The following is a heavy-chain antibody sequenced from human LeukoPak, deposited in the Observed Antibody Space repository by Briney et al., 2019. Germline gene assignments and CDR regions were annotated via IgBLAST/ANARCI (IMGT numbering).Heavy chain of an antibody. CDR1: GFTFSSYS. Sequence: GGSLRLSCAASGFTFSSYSMNWVRQAPGKGLEWVSSISSSSSYIYYADSVKGRFTISRDNANKNSLYLQMNSLGAEDTALYYCAIRGSPMVRNYWGQGTLVTVSS. CDR2: ISSSSSYI. J-gene: IGHJ4*02. V-gene: IGHV3-21*01. CDR3: AIRGSPMVRNY. D-gene: IGHD3-10*01.